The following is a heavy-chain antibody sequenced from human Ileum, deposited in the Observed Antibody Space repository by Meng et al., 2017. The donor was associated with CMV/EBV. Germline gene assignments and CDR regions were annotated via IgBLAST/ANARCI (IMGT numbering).Heavy chain of an antibody. CDR2: VNPHSGSR. CDR3: ARERKNWNTWWADWFDP. V-gene: IGHV1-2*02. CDR1: YTFPGYN. D-gene: IGHD1/OR15-1a*01. Sequence: YTFPGYNMHWVRQAPGRGLEWMGWVNPHSGSRNDEQEFTGKVTMTRDTSISTADIGLSRLKFDKTAVYYYARERKNWNTWWADWFDPWGQGTLVTVSS. J-gene: IGHJ5*02.